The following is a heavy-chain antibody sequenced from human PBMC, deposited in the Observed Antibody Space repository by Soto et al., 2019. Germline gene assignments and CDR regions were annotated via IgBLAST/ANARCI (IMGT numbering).Heavy chain of an antibody. D-gene: IGHD4-17*01. CDR2: IFYSGST. J-gene: IGHJ4*02. Sequence: PSETLSLTCTVSGGSISSSIYYGGWIRQPPGKGLEWIGSIFYSGSTYYNPSLKSRVTISVDTSKNQFSLDLSSVTAADTAVYYCATMGTPVTGLYYFDYWGQGTLVTVSS. CDR3: ATMGTPVTGLYYFDY. CDR1: GGSISSSIYY. V-gene: IGHV4-39*01.